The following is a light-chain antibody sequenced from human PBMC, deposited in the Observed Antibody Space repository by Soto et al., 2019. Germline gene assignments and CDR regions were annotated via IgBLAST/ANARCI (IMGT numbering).Light chain of an antibody. V-gene: IGKV3-11*01. Sequence: EIVLTQSPATLSLSPGSRASLSCRASQSVSSYLAWYQQKPGQAPRLLIYDASPRATGIPARFSGSGSGTDFTLTITGLEPEDFAVYYCQQRSDWPSTFGGGTKVEIK. CDR1: QSVSSY. CDR2: DAS. J-gene: IGKJ4*01. CDR3: QQRSDWPST.